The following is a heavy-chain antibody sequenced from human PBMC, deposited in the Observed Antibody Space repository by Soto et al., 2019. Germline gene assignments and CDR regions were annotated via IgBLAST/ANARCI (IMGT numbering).Heavy chain of an antibody. CDR3: ARDPGTGYYDSSGYYYD. J-gene: IGHJ4*02. D-gene: IGHD3-22*01. Sequence: EVQLVESGGGLVQPGGSLRLSCAASGFTLSSYWMHWVRQTPGKGLVWVSRINSDGSSTSYADSVKGRFTISRDNAKNTLYLQMTSLRAEATAVYYCARDPGTGYYDSSGYYYDWGQGTLVTVSS. CDR2: INSDGSST. CDR1: GFTLSSYW. V-gene: IGHV3-74*01.